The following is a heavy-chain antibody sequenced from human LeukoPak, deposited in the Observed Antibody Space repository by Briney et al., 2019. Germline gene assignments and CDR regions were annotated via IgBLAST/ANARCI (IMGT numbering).Heavy chain of an antibody. D-gene: IGHD3-22*01. V-gene: IGHV3-30*04. J-gene: IGHJ4*02. CDR2: ISNDGIGK. CDR1: GLPLSTFI. CDR3: AREFHSSGYAGTFDC. Sequence: GGSLRLSCAASGLPLSTFIIHWVRQAPGKGLEWVAAISNDGIGKFYAESVKGRFNISRDNSKNTLHLQIDSLRLEDTAVYHCAREFHSSGYAGTFDCWGPGTLVTVSS.